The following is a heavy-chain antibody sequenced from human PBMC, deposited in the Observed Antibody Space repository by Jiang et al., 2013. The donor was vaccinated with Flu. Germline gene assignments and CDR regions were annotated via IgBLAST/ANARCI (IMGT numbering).Heavy chain of an antibody. CDR1: GGTFSSYA. D-gene: IGHD6-19*01. Sequence: GAEVKKPGSSVKVSCKASGGTFSSYAISWVRQAPGQGLEWMGGIIPIFGTANYAQKFQGRVTITADKSTSTAYMELSSLRSEDTAVYYCAREVFCHHSSGVCWARGAISEGPYYYYGMDVWGQGTTVTVSS. CDR2: IIPIFGTA. V-gene: IGHV1-69*06. J-gene: IGHJ6*02. CDR3: AREVFCHHSSGVCWARGAISEGPYYYYGMDV.